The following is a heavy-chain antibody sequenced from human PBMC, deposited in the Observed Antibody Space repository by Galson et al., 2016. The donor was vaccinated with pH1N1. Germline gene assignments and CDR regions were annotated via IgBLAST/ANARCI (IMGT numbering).Heavy chain of an antibody. V-gene: IGHV4-39*01. CDR2: VYYNGVT. CDR1: DDSISRTPFY. J-gene: IGHJ4*02. Sequence: SETLSLTCSVSDDSISRTPFYWGWIREAPGKGLEWIGNVYYNGVTFYNPSLESRLTISVDTSKRQFSLKLTSVTAADTSMYYCARQERLDYDATGTFDYWGRGLLVIVSS. CDR3: ARQERLDYDATGTFDY. D-gene: IGHD4-17*01.